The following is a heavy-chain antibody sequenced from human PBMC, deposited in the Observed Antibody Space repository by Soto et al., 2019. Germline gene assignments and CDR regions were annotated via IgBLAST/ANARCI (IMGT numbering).Heavy chain of an antibody. J-gene: IGHJ4*02. V-gene: IGHV3-23*01. CDR2: ISSSADTT. Sequence: PGGSLRLSCAAPGFTFSNHAMSWVRQAPGEGLEWVSSISSSADTTHYADSVKGRFTISRDNAKNSLYLQMNSLRAEDTAVYYCARVSYDILTGSSFDYWGQGTLVTVSS. CDR1: GFTFSNHA. D-gene: IGHD3-9*01. CDR3: ARVSYDILTGSSFDY.